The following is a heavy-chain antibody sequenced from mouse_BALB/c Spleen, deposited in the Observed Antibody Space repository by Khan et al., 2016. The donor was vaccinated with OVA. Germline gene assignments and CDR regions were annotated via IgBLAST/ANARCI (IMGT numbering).Heavy chain of an antibody. CDR1: GYTFTDFN. CDR3: SRSGYGSFAY. J-gene: IGHJ3*01. V-gene: IGHV1S29*02. D-gene: IGHD1-2*01. Sequence: EVKLEDSGPDLVKPGASVRISCKTSGYTFTDFNLDWVKQSHGKSLEWIGYIFPNNGDTGYNQKFKTKATLTVDSSSSTAYMELRSLTSEDSAVYYCSRSGYGSFAYWGQGTLVTVSA. CDR2: IFPNNGDT.